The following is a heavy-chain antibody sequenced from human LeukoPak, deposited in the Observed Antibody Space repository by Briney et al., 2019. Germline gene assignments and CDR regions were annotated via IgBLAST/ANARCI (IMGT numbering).Heavy chain of an antibody. CDR1: GGTFSSYA. CDR3: ARAMSHNLWFGEYLDY. Sequence: GSSVKVSCKASGGTFSSYAISWVRQAPGQGLEWVGRIIPIFGTANYAQKFQGRVTITTDESTSTAYMELSSLRSEDTAVYYCARAMSHNLWFGEYLDYWGQGTLVTVSS. D-gene: IGHD3-10*01. V-gene: IGHV1-69*05. J-gene: IGHJ4*02. CDR2: IIPIFGTA.